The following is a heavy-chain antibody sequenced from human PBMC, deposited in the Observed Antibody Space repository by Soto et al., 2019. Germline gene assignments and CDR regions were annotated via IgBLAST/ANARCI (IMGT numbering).Heavy chain of an antibody. CDR1: GFTFSSNS. J-gene: IGHJ5*02. CDR3: ARVIWSGHLTSDL. V-gene: IGHV3-48*02. Sequence: PGGSLRLSCAASGFTFSSNSMNWVRQAPGKGLEWISYISSSSSTIYADSVKGRFTISRDNAKNSLYLQMNSLRDEDTAVYYCARVIWSGHLTSDLWGQGTLVTVS. D-gene: IGHD3-3*01. CDR2: ISSSSSTI.